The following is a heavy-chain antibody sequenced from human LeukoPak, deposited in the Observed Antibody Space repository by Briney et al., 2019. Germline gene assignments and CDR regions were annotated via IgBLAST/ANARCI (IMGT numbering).Heavy chain of an antibody. J-gene: IGHJ4*02. CDR3: ARVRYCSSTSCSNFDY. CDR1: GFTLSSNY. CDR2: IYSGGST. D-gene: IGHD2-2*01. Sequence: GGSLRLSCAASGFTLSSNYMSWVRQAPGKGLEWVSVIYSGGSTYYADSVKGRFTISRDNSKNTLYLQMNSLRAEDTAAYYCARVRYCSSTSCSNFDYWGQGTLVTVSS. V-gene: IGHV3-66*02.